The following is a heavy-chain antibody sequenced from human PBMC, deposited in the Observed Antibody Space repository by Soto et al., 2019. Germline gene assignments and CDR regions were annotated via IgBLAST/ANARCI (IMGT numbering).Heavy chain of an antibody. Sequence: QVQLVQSGAEVKKPGSAVQVSCKASGGTFSSYAISWVRQAPGQGREWMGGIIPIFGTAYYAQKFQGRVTITSDESPSTASMERSSLRSEDSAVFYCARPPGRCSGGSCPHYYYVIDVWGQGTTVTVSS. J-gene: IGHJ6*02. CDR1: GGTFSSYA. CDR2: IIPIFGTA. V-gene: IGHV1-69*05. D-gene: IGHD2-15*01. CDR3: ARPPGRCSGGSCPHYYYVIDV.